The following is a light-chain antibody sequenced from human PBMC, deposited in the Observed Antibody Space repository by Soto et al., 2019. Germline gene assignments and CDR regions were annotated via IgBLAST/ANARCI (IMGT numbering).Light chain of an antibody. V-gene: IGKV2-28*01. Sequence: DIVMTQSPLSLPVTPGEPASISCRSSQSLLHSNGYNCLDWYLQKPGQSPQLLIYLGSTRASGVPDRFSGSGSGTDFTLKISRVEAEDVGFYYCMQALQTPLTFGGGTKVEIK. CDR1: QSLLHSNGYNC. CDR3: MQALQTPLT. J-gene: IGKJ4*01. CDR2: LGS.